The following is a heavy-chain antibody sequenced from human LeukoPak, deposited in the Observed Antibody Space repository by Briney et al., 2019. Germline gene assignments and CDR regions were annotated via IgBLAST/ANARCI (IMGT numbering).Heavy chain of an antibody. CDR3: ARMLRSYYYDSSGYYSDY. J-gene: IGHJ4*02. D-gene: IGHD3-22*01. Sequence: ASVKVSCKASGYTFTSYGISWVRQAPGQGLEWMGWISAYNGNTNYAQKLQGRVTMTTDTSTSTAYMELRSLRSDDTAVYYCARMLRSYYYDSSGYYSDYWGQGTLVTVSS. CDR2: ISAYNGNT. V-gene: IGHV1-18*01. CDR1: GYTFTSYG.